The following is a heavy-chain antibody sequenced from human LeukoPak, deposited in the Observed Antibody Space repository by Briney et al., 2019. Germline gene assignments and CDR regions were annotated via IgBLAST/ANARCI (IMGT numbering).Heavy chain of an antibody. V-gene: IGHV3-23*01. CDR2: IFPSGGEI. CDR3: ATYRQVLLPFES. J-gene: IGHJ4*02. D-gene: IGHD2-8*02. Sequence: GGSLRLSCEASGFTFTTYSMIWVRQPPGKGLEWVSSIFPSGGEIHYADSVRGRFTISRDNSKSTLSLQMNSLRAEDTAIYYCATYRQVLLPFESWGQGTLVTVSS. CDR1: GFTFTTYS.